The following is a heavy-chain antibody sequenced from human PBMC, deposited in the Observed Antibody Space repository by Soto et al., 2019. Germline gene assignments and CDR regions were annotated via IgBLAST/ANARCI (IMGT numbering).Heavy chain of an antibody. D-gene: IGHD6-13*01. CDR3: AKDLAAAGPHNYYYYGMDV. V-gene: IGHV3-30*18. J-gene: IGHJ6*02. Sequence: PGGSLRLSCAASGFTFSSYGMHWVRQAPGKGLEWVAVISYDGSNKYYADSVKGRFTISRDNSKNTLYLQMNSLRAEDTAVYYCAKDLAAAGPHNYYYYGMDVWGQGTTVTVSS. CDR1: GFTFSSYG. CDR2: ISYDGSNK.